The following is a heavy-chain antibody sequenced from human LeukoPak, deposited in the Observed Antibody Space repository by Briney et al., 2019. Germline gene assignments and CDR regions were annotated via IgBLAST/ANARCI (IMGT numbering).Heavy chain of an antibody. D-gene: IGHD3-22*01. CDR2: ISGSGGST. J-gene: IGHJ4*02. CDR1: GFTFSSYA. Sequence: GGSLRLSCAASGFTFSSYAMRWVRQAPGKGLEWVSAISGSGGSTYYADSVKGRFTISRDNSKNTLYLQMNSLRAEDTAVYYCAKVRYYYDSSDYSPRFDYWGQGTLVTVSS. V-gene: IGHV3-23*01. CDR3: AKVRYYYDSSDYSPRFDY.